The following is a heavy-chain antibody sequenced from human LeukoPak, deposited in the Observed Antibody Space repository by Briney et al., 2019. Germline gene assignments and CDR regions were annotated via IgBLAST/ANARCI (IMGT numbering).Heavy chain of an antibody. Sequence: QPGGSLRLSCAASGFTFSSYAMHWVRQAPGKGLEWVAVISYDGSNKYYADSVKGRFTISRDNAKNSLYLQMNSLRAEDTAVYYCAREEDRGVTRNFDYWGQGTLVTVSS. V-gene: IGHV3-30*04. CDR2: ISYDGSNK. CDR1: GFTFSSYA. D-gene: IGHD4-17*01. J-gene: IGHJ4*02. CDR3: AREEDRGVTRNFDY.